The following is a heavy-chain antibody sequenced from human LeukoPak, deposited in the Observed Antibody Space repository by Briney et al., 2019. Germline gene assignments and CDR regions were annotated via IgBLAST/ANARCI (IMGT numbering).Heavy chain of an antibody. CDR2: INWSGGST. Sequence: GGSLRLSCAASGFTFDDYGMSWVRQAPGKGLEWVSGINWSGGSTGYADSVKGRFTISRDNAKNSLYLQMNSLRAEDTALYYCARASHYSDSSDYPDYWGQGTLITVSS. J-gene: IGHJ4*02. CDR3: ARASHYSDSSDYPDY. V-gene: IGHV3-20*04. CDR1: GFTFDDYG. D-gene: IGHD3-22*01.